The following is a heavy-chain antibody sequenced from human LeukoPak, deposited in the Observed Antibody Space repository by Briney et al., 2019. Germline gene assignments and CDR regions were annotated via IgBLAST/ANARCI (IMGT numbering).Heavy chain of an antibody. CDR3: AKPPGLRRLDP. V-gene: IGHV3-23*01. D-gene: IGHD5-12*01. Sequence: PGGSLRLSCAASGLTFSSYAMNWVRQAPGKGLAWASGINNSGGSTYYADSVKGRFTISRDNSKNTLYLQMNSLRAEDTAVYYCAKPPGLRRLDPWGQGTLVTVSS. J-gene: IGHJ5*02. CDR1: GLTFSSYA. CDR2: INNSGGST.